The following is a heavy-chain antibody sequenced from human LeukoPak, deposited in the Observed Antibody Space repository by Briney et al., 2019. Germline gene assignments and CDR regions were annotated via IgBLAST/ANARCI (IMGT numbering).Heavy chain of an antibody. Sequence: PGGSLRLSCAASGFTFSSYAMSWVRQAPGKGLEWVSGISGSGGSTYYADSVKGQFTISRDNSKNTMYLQMNSLRAEDTAAYYCAKESAYDILTGYSDYWGQGTLATVSS. D-gene: IGHD3-9*01. V-gene: IGHV3-23*01. J-gene: IGHJ4*02. CDR1: GFTFSSYA. CDR2: ISGSGGST. CDR3: AKESAYDILTGYSDY.